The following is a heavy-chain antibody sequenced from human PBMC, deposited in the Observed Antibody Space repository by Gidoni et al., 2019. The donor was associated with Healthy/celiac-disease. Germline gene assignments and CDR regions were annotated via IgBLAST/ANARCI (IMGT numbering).Heavy chain of an antibody. Sequence: EVQLVESGGGLVQPGGSLRLSCAASGFTLSSYRLNWVRQAPGKGVECVSYISSSSSTIYYADSVKGRFTISRDNAKNSLYLQMNSLRDEDTAVYYCARELSVLRFLEWLSPRPYYMDVWGKGTTVTVSS. CDR1: GFTLSSYR. CDR3: ARELSVLRFLEWLSPRPYYMDV. V-gene: IGHV3-48*02. J-gene: IGHJ6*03. D-gene: IGHD3-3*01. CDR2: ISSSSSTI.